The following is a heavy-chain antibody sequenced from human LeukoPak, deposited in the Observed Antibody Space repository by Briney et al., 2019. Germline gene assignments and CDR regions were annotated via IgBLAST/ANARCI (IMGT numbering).Heavy chain of an antibody. J-gene: IGHJ4*02. CDR3: AKDRRYCSGGSCYFEY. V-gene: IGHV3-23*01. CDR2: ISGSGDTT. Sequence: GGSLRLSCAASGFTFSGNAMSWVRQAPGKGLEWVSAISGSGDTTYYADSVKGRFTIPRDNSKNMLYLQMNSLRAEDTAVYYCAKDRRYCSGGSCYFEYWGQGTLVTVSS. CDR1: GFTFSGNA. D-gene: IGHD2-15*01.